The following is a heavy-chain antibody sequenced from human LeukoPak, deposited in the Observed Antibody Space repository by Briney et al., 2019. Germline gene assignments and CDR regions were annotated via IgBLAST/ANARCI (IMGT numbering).Heavy chain of an antibody. D-gene: IGHD5-24*01. J-gene: IGHJ6*02. V-gene: IGHV3-7*01. CDR3: ARDDSRDGYNTHYYGMDV. CDR2: IRQDGSEK. CDR1: GFTFSSYW. Sequence: GGSLRLSCAASGFTFSSYWMSWVRQAPGKGLEWVANIRQDGSEKYYVDSVKGRFTISRDNAKNSLYLQMNSLRAEDTAVYYCARDDSRDGYNTHYYGMDVWGQGTTVTVSS.